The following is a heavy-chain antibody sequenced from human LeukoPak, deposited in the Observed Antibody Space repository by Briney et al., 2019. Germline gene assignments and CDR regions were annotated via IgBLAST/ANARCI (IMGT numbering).Heavy chain of an antibody. CDR1: GFTFRNYS. CDR2: ISSNGGSA. D-gene: IGHD2-2*01. CDR3: ARGSYCSSASCYEWGYGMDV. Sequence: GGSLRLSCAASGFTFRNYSMHWVRQAPGKGLEYVSAISSNGGSAYYANSVKGRFTISRDNSKNTLYLQVGILRAEDMAVYYCARGSYCSSASCYEWGYGMDVWGQGTTVTVSS. V-gene: IGHV3-64*01. J-gene: IGHJ6*02.